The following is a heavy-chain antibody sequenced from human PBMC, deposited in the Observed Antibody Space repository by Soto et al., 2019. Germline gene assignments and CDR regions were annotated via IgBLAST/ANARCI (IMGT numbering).Heavy chain of an antibody. D-gene: IGHD2-15*01. CDR1: GYTLTELS. CDR2: FDPEDGET. J-gene: IGHJ6*02. V-gene: IGHV1-24*01. CDR3: ARAGAAPYYYYGMDV. Sequence: ASVKVSCKVSGYTLTELSMHWVRQAPGKGLEWMGGFDPEDGETIYAQKFQDRVTMTSDTSTSTVYMELRSLRSDDTAVYYCARAGAAPYYYYGMDVWGQGTRVTVSS.